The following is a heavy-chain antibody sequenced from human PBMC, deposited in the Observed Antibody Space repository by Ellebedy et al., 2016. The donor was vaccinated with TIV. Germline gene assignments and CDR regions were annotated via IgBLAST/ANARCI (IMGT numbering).Heavy chain of an antibody. CDR2: IYYSGST. CDR3: AREKGYCSSTSCYGGFFDY. Sequence: GSLRLSXAVYGGSFSGYYWSWIRQHPGKGLEWIGYIYYSGSTYYNPSLKSRVTMSVDTSKNQFSLKLSSVTAADTAVYYCAREKGYCSSTSCYGGFFDYWGQGTLVTVSS. J-gene: IGHJ4*02. CDR1: GGSFSGYY. D-gene: IGHD2-2*01. V-gene: IGHV4-34*01.